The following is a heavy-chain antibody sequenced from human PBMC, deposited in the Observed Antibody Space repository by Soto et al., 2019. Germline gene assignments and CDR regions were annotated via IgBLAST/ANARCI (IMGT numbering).Heavy chain of an antibody. CDR3: ARDLNPYDYVWGSYRSDAFDI. Sequence: QVQLVQSGAEVKKPGSSVKVSCKASGGTFSSYAISWVRQAPGQGLEWLGGIIPIFGTANYAQKFQGRVTITADKSTSTAYMELSSLRSEDTAVYYCARDLNPYDYVWGSYRSDAFDIWGQGTMVTVSS. CDR2: IIPIFGTA. V-gene: IGHV1-69*06. CDR1: GGTFSSYA. D-gene: IGHD3-16*02. J-gene: IGHJ3*02.